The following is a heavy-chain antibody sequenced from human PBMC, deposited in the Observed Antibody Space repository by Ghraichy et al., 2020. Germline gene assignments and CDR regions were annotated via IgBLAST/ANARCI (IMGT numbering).Heavy chain of an antibody. Sequence: SETLSLTCAVYGGSFSGYSWNWIRQPPGKGLEWIGEIDHSGSTNYNPSLKSRVTISVDTSKLQFSLKLSSVTAADTAVYYCARCDSRMADRWGQGTLVTVSS. CDR1: GGSFSGYS. CDR2: IDHSGST. J-gene: IGHJ5*02. D-gene: IGHD5-24*01. CDR3: ARCDSRMADR. V-gene: IGHV4-34*01.